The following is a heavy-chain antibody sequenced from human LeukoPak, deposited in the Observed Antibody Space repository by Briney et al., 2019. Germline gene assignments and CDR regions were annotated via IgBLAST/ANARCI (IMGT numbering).Heavy chain of an antibody. D-gene: IGHD3-10*01. CDR2: IHTGGTT. Sequence: PGGSLRLSCAASGFTVSSNYMSWVRQAPGKGLEWVSVIHTGGTTHYADSVKGRFTVSKDTSNNTVFLQMNSLRVEDTAVYFCARVWFGYFFQWGQGALVTVSS. V-gene: IGHV3-53*01. J-gene: IGHJ4*02. CDR1: GFTVSSNY. CDR3: ARVWFGYFFQ.